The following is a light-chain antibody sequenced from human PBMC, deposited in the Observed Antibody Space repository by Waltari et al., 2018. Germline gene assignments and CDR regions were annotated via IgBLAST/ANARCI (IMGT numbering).Light chain of an antibody. J-gene: IGKJ5*01. CDR2: GAS. V-gene: IGKV3-15*01. CDR3: QQYNNWPRIT. CDR1: HRVSSN. Sequence: EIVMTQSPATLSVPPGERATLSCRASHRVSSNLAWYQQKPGQAPRLLIYGASTRATGIPARFSGSGSGTEFTLTISSLQSEDFAVYYCQQYNNWPRITFGQGTRLEIK.